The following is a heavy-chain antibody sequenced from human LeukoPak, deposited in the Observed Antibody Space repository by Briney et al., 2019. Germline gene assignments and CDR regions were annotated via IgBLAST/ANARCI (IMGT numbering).Heavy chain of an antibody. V-gene: IGHV5-51*01. CDR2: IYPGDSDT. CDR3: ARDLGYCSGGSCQIDAFDI. Sequence: GESLKISCKGSGYSFTSYWIGWVRQMPAKGLEWMGIIYPGDSDTRYSPSFQGQVTISADKSISTAYLQWSSLKASDTAMYYCARDLGYCSGGSCQIDAFDIWGQGTMVTVSS. J-gene: IGHJ3*02. CDR1: GYSFTSYW. D-gene: IGHD2-15*01.